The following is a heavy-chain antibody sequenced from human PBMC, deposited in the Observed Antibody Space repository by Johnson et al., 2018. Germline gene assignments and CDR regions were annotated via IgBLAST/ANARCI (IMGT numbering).Heavy chain of an antibody. Sequence: VQLGQSGGGLVQPGGSLRLSCATSGFTFSSYTMNWVRQAQGKGLKWVSYIGSSSSTIFYADPVKGRFTIHRDNAKNSLYLTMNSLRAEDKAVFYCARELTRTWIQRWRDAFDIWGQGTMVTVSS. J-gene: IGHJ3*02. V-gene: IGHV3-48*01. CDR1: GFTFSSYT. D-gene: IGHD5-18*01. CDR2: IGSSSSTI. CDR3: ARELTRTWIQRWRDAFDI.